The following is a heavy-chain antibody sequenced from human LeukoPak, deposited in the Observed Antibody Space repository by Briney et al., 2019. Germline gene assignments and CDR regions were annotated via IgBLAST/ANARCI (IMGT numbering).Heavy chain of an antibody. V-gene: IGHV3-30*18. Sequence: EGSLRLSCAASGFTFSSYGMHWVRQAPGKGLEWVAVISYDGSNKYYADSVKGRFTISRDNSKNTLYLQMNSLRAEDTAVYYCAKGVSGYWGQGTLVTVSS. CDR2: ISYDGSNK. CDR1: GFTFSSYG. CDR3: AKGVSGY. J-gene: IGHJ4*02. D-gene: IGHD5/OR15-5a*01.